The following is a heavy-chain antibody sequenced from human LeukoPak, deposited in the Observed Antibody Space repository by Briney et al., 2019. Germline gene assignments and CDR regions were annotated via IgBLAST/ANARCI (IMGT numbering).Heavy chain of an antibody. V-gene: IGHV4-34*01. CDR2: INHSGST. Sequence: SETLSLTCAVYGGSFSGYYWSWIRQPPGKGLEWIGEINHSGSTNYNPSLKSRVTISVDTSKNQFSLKLSSVTAADTAVYYCARGGITEDFDYWGQGTLVTVSS. CDR3: ARGGITEDFDY. J-gene: IGHJ4*02. CDR1: GGSFSGYY.